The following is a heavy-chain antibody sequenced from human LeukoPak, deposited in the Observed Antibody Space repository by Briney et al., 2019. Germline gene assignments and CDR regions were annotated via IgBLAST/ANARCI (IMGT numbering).Heavy chain of an antibody. Sequence: GGSLRLSCAASGFTFSTYSMRWVRQAPGKGLEWVSSISSTGSYIYYADSVKGRFTISRDNAKNSLYLQMNSLRAEDTAVYYCARDPVYGDYSAGWFDPWGQGTLVTVSS. CDR3: ARDPVYGDYSAGWFDP. CDR1: GFTFSTYS. J-gene: IGHJ5*02. V-gene: IGHV3-21*01. CDR2: ISSTGSYI. D-gene: IGHD4-17*01.